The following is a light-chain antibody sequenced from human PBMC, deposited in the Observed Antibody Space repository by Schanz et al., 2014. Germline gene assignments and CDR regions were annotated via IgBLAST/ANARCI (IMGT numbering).Light chain of an antibody. CDR3: QQYNNWPPLT. J-gene: IGKJ4*01. CDR1: QSVSSN. V-gene: IGKV3D-15*01. CDR2: GAS. Sequence: EIVMTQSPATLSVSPGERATLSCRASQSVSSNLAWYQHKPGQAPRLLIYGASSRATGIPDRFSGSGSGTEFTLTISSLQSEDFAVYYCQQYNNWPPLTFGGGTKVEIK.